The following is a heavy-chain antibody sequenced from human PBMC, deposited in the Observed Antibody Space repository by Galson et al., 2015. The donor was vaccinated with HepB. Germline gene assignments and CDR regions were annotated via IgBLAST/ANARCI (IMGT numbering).Heavy chain of an antibody. J-gene: IGHJ5*02. V-gene: IGHV3-30*04. CDR1: GFTFSSYA. Sequence: SLRLSCAASGFTFSSYAMHWVRQAPGKGLGWVAVISYDGSNKYYADSVKGRFTISRDNSKNTLYLQMNSLRAEDTAVYYCASDPSTWEATTPTRSNWFDPWGQGTLVTVSS. CDR2: ISYDGSNK. D-gene: IGHD5-24*01. CDR3: ASDPSTWEATTPTRSNWFDP.